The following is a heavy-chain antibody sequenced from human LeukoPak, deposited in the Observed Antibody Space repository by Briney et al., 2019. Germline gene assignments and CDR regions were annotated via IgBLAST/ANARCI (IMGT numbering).Heavy chain of an antibody. CDR3: ARDGHRRYYYDSSGREDAFDI. CDR1: GYTFTSYG. Sequence: ASVKVSCKASGYTFTSYGISWVRQAPGQGLEWMGWISTYNGYTNYAQKLQGTVTMTIDTSTSTVYMELGSLRSGDTAVYYCARDGHRRYYYDSSGREDAFDIWGQGTMVTVSS. V-gene: IGHV1-18*01. CDR2: ISTYNGYT. D-gene: IGHD3-22*01. J-gene: IGHJ3*02.